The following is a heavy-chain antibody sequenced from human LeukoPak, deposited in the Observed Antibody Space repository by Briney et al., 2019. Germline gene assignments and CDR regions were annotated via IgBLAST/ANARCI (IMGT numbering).Heavy chain of an antibody. Sequence: GALRLSCAASGFTFSTYAMNWVRQAPGKGLEWVAVISYDGRQNYYADSVKGRFTISRDNSKNTLYLQMNSLRDEDSAAYYCARVYLERLTAGYFDHWGQEPGSPSPQ. J-gene: IGHJ4*01. CDR2: ISYDGRQN. V-gene: IGHV3-30*04. D-gene: IGHD2-8*01. CDR1: GFTFSTYA. CDR3: ARVYLERLTAGYFDH.